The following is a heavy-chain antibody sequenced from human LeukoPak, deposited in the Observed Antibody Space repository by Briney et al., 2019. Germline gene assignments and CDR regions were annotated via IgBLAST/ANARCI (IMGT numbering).Heavy chain of an antibody. J-gene: IGHJ4*02. Sequence: PGGSLRLSCAASGFTFSSYAMSWVRQAPGKGLEWVSAISGSGGSTYYADSVKGRFTISRDNSKNTLYLQMNSLRAEDTAVYYCARRYSSSWSKFAKLDYWGQGTLVTVSS. V-gene: IGHV3-23*01. CDR3: ARRYSSSWSKFAKLDY. CDR1: GFTFSSYA. CDR2: ISGSGGST. D-gene: IGHD6-13*01.